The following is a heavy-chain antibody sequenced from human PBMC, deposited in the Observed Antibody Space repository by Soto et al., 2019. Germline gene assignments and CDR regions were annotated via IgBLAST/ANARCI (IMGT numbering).Heavy chain of an antibody. CDR1: GFTFSSYS. CDR2: ISSSSSYI. CDR3: ARAAYGDYVLYYFDY. D-gene: IGHD4-17*01. V-gene: IGHV3-21*01. Sequence: GGSLRLSCAASGFTFSSYSMNWVRQAPGKGLEWVSSISSSSSYIYYADSVKGRFTISRDNAKNSLYLQMNSLRAEDTAVYYCARAAYGDYVLYYFDYWGQGTLVTVSS. J-gene: IGHJ4*02.